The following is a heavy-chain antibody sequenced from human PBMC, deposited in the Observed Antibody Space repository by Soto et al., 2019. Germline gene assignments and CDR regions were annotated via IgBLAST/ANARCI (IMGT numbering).Heavy chain of an antibody. V-gene: IGHV3-48*02. J-gene: IGHJ4*02. CDR3: ARFESRYYYDSSANFDD. CDR1: GFTFSSYS. Sequence: GGSLRLSCAASGFTFSSYSMNWVRQAPGKGLEWVSYISSSSSTIYYADSVKGRFTISRDNAKNSLYLQMNSLRDEDTAVYYCARFESRYYYDSSANFDDWGQGTLVTVSS. D-gene: IGHD3-22*01. CDR2: ISSSSSTI.